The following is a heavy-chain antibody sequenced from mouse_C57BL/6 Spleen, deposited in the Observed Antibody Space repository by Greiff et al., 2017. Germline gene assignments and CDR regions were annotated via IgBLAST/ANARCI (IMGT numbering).Heavy chain of an antibody. CDR3: ARGRITTVVDPIYWYFAV. V-gene: IGHV1-82*01. Sequence: QVQLKESGPELVKPGASVKISCKASGYAFSSSWMNWVKQRPGKGLEWIGRIYPGDGETNYNGKFKGKATLTADKSSSTAYMQLSSLTSEDSAVYFCARGRITTVVDPIYWYFAVWGTGTTVTVSS. CDR1: GYAFSSSW. J-gene: IGHJ1*03. CDR2: IYPGDGET. D-gene: IGHD1-1*01.